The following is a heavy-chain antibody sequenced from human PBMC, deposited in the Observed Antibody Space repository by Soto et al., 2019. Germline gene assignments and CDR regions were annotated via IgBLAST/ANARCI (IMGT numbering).Heavy chain of an antibody. V-gene: IGHV1-69*13. Sequence: WASVKVSCKASGGTFSSYAISWVRQAPGQGLEWMGGIIPIFGTANYAQKFQGRVTITADESTSTAYMELSSLRSEDTAVYYCASTNLGYSSGWYSPLYYYYYGMDVWGQGATVTVSS. J-gene: IGHJ6*02. CDR3: ASTNLGYSSGWYSPLYYYYYGMDV. D-gene: IGHD6-19*01. CDR1: GGTFSSYA. CDR2: IIPIFGTA.